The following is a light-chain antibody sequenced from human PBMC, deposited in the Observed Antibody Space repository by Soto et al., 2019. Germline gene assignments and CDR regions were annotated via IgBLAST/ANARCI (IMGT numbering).Light chain of an antibody. V-gene: IGLV2-14*01. CDR3: SSYTSSSILYV. CDR2: DVS. CDR1: SSDVGSYNY. Sequence: QCVLTQPASVSGSPRESISISCTGTSSDVGSYNYVSWYQQHPGKAPKLMIYDVSNRPSGVSNRFSGSKSGNTASLTISGLQAEDEADYYCSSYTSSSILYVFGTGTKVTVL. J-gene: IGLJ1*01.